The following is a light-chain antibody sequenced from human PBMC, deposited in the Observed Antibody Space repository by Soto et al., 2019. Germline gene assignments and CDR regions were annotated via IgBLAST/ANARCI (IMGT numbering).Light chain of an antibody. CDR1: SSDIGTYDY. CDR3: SSYTSSSTLV. Sequence: QSALTQPASVSGSPGQSISISCTGTSSDIGTYDYVSWYQQHPGKAPKLMICDVSSRPSGVSNRFSGSKSGNTASLTISGLQAEDEADYYCSSYTSSSTLVFGGGTQLTVL. CDR2: DVS. J-gene: IGLJ2*01. V-gene: IGLV2-14*01.